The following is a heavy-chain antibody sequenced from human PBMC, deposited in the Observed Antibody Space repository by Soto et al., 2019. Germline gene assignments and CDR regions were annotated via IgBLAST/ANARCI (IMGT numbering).Heavy chain of an antibody. V-gene: IGHV3-30*18. Sequence: QVQLVESGGGVVQPGRSLRLSCTASGFIFSNYGIHWVRQAPGKGLEWVALVSYDGSNKYYVDSVKGRFTISRDNSKNTVYLQMNSLRTEDTAVYYCAKDIALVRGVIIDMDVWGQGTTVTVSS. CDR3: AKDIALVRGVIIDMDV. CDR2: VSYDGSNK. J-gene: IGHJ6*02. CDR1: GFIFSNYG. D-gene: IGHD3-10*01.